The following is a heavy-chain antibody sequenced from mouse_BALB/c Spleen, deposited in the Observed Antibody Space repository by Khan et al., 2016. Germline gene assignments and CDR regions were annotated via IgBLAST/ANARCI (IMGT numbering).Heavy chain of an antibody. V-gene: IGHV1-15*01. CDR1: GYTFTDYE. CDR3: TNRYEAWFTD. J-gene: IGHJ3*01. CDR2: FHPGSGGT. Sequence: QVQLQQSGAELVRPGASVKLSCKALGYTFTDYEMHWVRQTPVHGLEWIGGFHPGSGGTAYNQRFTGKATLTDDKSSSTAYMGISSLAAEDSAVCDCTNRYEAWFTDWGQGTLVTVSA. D-gene: IGHD2-14*01.